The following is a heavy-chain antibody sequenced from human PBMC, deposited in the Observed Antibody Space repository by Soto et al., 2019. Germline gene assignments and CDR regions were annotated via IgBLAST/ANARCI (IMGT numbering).Heavy chain of an antibody. D-gene: IGHD6-19*01. CDR1: GGSISSYY. Sequence: TLSLTCTVSGGSISSYYWSWIRQPPGKGLEWIGYIYYSGSTNYNPSLKSRVTISVDTSKNQFSLKLSSVTAADTAVYYCARATYSSGWYGDYYYYGMDVWGQGTTVTVSS. CDR2: IYYSGST. J-gene: IGHJ6*02. V-gene: IGHV4-59*01. CDR3: ARATYSSGWYGDYYYYGMDV.